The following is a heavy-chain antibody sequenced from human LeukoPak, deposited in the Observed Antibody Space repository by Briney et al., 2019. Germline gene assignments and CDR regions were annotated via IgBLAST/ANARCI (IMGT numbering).Heavy chain of an antibody. CDR1: GCTFDDYA. CDR2: ISWNSGSI. J-gene: IGHJ6*02. D-gene: IGHD4-23*01. CDR3: AKDRRRWSVNYYYGMDV. V-gene: IGHV3-9*01. Sequence: GGSLRLSCAASGCTFDDYAMHWVRQAPGKGLAWASGISWNSGSIGYADSVKGRFTISRDNAKNSLYLQMNSLRAEDTALYYCAKDRRRWSVNYYYGMDVWGQGTTVTVSS.